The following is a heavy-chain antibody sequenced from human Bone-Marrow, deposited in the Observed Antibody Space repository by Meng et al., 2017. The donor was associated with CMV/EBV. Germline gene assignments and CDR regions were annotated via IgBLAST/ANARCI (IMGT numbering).Heavy chain of an antibody. CDR2: INPNSGGS. D-gene: IGHD2-15*01. V-gene: IGHV1-2*02. J-gene: IGHJ4*02. CDR3: ARGRGAVVDTLD. Sequence: ASVKVSCKASGYTFTGYYIHWLRHAPGQGLEWVGWINPNSGGSNYAQKFQGRVIMTRDTSITTAYMELSGLRSDDTALYYCARGRGAVVDTLDWGQGTLVTVSS. CDR1: GYTFTGYY.